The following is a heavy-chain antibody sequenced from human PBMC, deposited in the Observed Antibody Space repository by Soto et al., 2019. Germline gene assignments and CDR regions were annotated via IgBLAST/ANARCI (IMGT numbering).Heavy chain of an antibody. CDR3: AKARSSGWYSKSPFDP. V-gene: IGHV3-23*01. D-gene: IGHD6-19*01. Sequence: PGGSLRLSCAASGFTFSSYAMSWVRQAPGKGLEWVSAISGSGGSTYYADSVKGRFTISRDNSKNTLYLQMNSLRAEDTAVYYCAKARSSGWYSKSPFDPWGQRTLVTVSS. CDR1: GFTFSSYA. J-gene: IGHJ5*02. CDR2: ISGSGGST.